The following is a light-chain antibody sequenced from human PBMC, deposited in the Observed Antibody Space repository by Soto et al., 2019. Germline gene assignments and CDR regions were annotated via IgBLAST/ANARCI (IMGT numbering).Light chain of an antibody. Sequence: EIVLTQSPGTLSLSPGERATLSCRASQSVSSNFLAWYQQRPVQAPRLLIYAASNRAPGIPDRFDGSGSGTYFTLTISTLEPEDSAVYYCQQYGSSPRTFGQGTKVELK. J-gene: IGKJ1*01. V-gene: IGKV3-20*01. CDR2: AAS. CDR1: QSVSSNF. CDR3: QQYGSSPRT.